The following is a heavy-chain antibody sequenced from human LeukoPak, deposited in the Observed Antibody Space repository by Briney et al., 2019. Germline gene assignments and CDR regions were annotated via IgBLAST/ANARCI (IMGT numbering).Heavy chain of an antibody. CDR2: INHSGST. J-gene: IGHJ5*02. CDR1: GGSFSGYY. V-gene: IGHV4-34*01. CDR3: ARRGYSYGYVGSNWFDP. D-gene: IGHD5-18*01. Sequence: PSETPSLTCAVYGGSFSGYYWSWIRQPPGKGLEWIGEINHSGSTNYNPSLKSRVTISVDTSKNQFSLKLSSVTAADTAVYYCARRGYSYGYVGSNWFDPWGQGTLVTVSS.